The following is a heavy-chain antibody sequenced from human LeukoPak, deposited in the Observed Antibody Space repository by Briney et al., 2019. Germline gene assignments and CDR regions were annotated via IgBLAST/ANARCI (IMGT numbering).Heavy chain of an antibody. CDR2: ISSSSSYI. CDR1: GFTFSSYS. Sequence: GGSLRLSCAASGFTFSSYSMNWVRQAPGKGLEWVSSISSSSSYISYADSMKGRFTISRDNAKNTLYLQMNSLRTEDTAVYYCTRNPGMDVWGQGTTVTVSS. CDR3: TRNPGMDV. V-gene: IGHV3-21*01. J-gene: IGHJ6*02.